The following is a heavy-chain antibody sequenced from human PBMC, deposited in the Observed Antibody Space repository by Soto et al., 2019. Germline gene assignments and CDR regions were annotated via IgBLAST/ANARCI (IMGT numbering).Heavy chain of an antibody. Sequence: GASVKVSCKASGYTFTSYDINWVRQATGQGLEWMGWMNPNSGNTGYAQKFQGRVTMTRNTSISTAYMELSSLRSEDTAVYYCARGSRDFWSGYSYYYYMDVWGKGTTVTVSS. CDR3: ARGSRDFWSGYSYYYYMDV. CDR1: GYTFTSYD. CDR2: MNPNSGNT. V-gene: IGHV1-8*01. J-gene: IGHJ6*03. D-gene: IGHD3-3*01.